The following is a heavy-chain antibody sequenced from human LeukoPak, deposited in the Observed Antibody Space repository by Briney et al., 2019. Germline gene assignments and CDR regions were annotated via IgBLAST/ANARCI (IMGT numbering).Heavy chain of an antibody. CDR3: AREGRGYCSGGSCPRGFDP. CDR2: IYYSGST. D-gene: IGHD2-15*01. J-gene: IGHJ5*02. Sequence: SQTLSLTCTVSGGSISSGGYYWSWIRQHPGKGLEWIGYIYYSGSTYYNPSLKSRVTISVDTSKNQFSLKLSSVTAADTAVYYCAREGRGYCSGGSCPRGFDPRGQGTLVTVSS. CDR1: GGSISSGGYY. V-gene: IGHV4-31*03.